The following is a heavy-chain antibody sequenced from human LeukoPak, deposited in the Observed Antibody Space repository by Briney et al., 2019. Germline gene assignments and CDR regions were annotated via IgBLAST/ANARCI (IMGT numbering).Heavy chain of an antibody. CDR1: GFTFSTYA. CDR2: ISYDGSNK. V-gene: IGHV3-30-3*01. J-gene: IGHJ4*02. Sequence: PGRSLRLSCAASGFTFSTYAMHWVRQGPGKGLEWVAVISYDGSNKYYADSVKGRFTISRDNSKNPLYLQMSSLSADDTAVYYCARITTPHYYGSGSYALGYWGQGTLVTVPS. CDR3: ARITTPHYYGSGSYALGY. D-gene: IGHD3-10*01.